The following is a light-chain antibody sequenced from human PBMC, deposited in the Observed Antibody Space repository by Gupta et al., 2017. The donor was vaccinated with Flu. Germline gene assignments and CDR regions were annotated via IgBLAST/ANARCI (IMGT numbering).Light chain of an antibody. CDR3: EQNDGTPRT. Sequence: DIQMTQSPSSLSASVGDRVTITCQASQSVSFYLNWYQQRPGEAPRLLIYEASSLQSGVPPRFSGNGSGTHFALIISRLQPDDFATYYCEQNDGTPRTFGQGTKVDVK. CDR1: QSVSFY. J-gene: IGKJ1*01. V-gene: IGKV1-39*01. CDR2: EAS.